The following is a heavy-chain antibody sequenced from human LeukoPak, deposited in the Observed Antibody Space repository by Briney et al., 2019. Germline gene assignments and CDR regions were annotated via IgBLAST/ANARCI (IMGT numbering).Heavy chain of an antibody. Sequence: GRSLRPSCAASGFTVSNDWMTWVRQAPGKGLEWVANIKQDGSDKYYVESVKGRFTISRDNAKNSLYLQMNSLRAEDTAVYYCAREIRVAGLLWFGDWGQGTLVTVSS. CDR2: IKQDGSDK. J-gene: IGHJ4*02. D-gene: IGHD3-10*01. CDR3: AREIRVAGLLWFGD. CDR1: GFTVSNDW. V-gene: IGHV3-7*04.